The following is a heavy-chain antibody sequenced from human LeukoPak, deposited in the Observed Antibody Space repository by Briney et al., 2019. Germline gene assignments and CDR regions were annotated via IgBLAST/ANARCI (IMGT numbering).Heavy chain of an antibody. Sequence: PGGSLRLSCAESGFTFSNYGMQWVRQAPGKGLEWVEFIWYDGSDRNYADSVKGRFTISRDNSKNTLYLQMNSLRGEDTAVYYCAKARVTYTRSTSFGYWGQGTLVTVSS. V-gene: IGHV3-30*02. CDR2: IWYDGSDR. D-gene: IGHD6-13*01. J-gene: IGHJ4*02. CDR1: GFTFSNYG. CDR3: AKARVTYTRSTSFGY.